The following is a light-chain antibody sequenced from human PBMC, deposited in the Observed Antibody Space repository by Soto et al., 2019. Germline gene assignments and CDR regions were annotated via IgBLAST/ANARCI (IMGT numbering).Light chain of an antibody. CDR2: AAS. Sequence: EIVLTQSPGTLSLSPGERATLSCRARESISTNYLARYQQKPGRAPRLLIYAASNRATCSPDRFSGSGSGTDFTLTSSRLEPVELSLYFYQQSIISPTWTFAQGPKVDIK. CDR1: ESISTNY. CDR3: QQSIISPTWT. J-gene: IGKJ1*01. V-gene: IGKV3-20*01.